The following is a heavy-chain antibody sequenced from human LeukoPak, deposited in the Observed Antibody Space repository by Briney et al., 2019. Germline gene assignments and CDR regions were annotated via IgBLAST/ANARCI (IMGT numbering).Heavy chain of an antibody. CDR1: GFTFSSYS. CDR2: ISGSGGST. D-gene: IGHD3-22*01. V-gene: IGHV3-23*01. J-gene: IGHJ4*02. Sequence: GALRLSCAASGFTFSSYSMNWVRQAPGKGLEWVSAISGSGGSTYYADSVKGRFTISRDNSKNTLYLQMNSLRAEDTAVYYCAKDSSGYLQWLDYWGQGTLVTVSS. CDR3: AKDSSGYLQWLDY.